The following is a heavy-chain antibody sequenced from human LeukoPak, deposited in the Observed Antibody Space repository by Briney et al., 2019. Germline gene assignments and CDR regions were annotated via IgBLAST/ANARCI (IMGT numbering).Heavy chain of an antibody. CDR3: ARDAYGARSDY. D-gene: IGHD4/OR15-4a*01. CDR2: IYSGGST. J-gene: IGHJ4*02. CDR1: GFTVGSNY. Sequence: GGSLRLSXAASGFTVGSNYMSWVRQAPGKGLEWVSVIYSGGSTYYADSVKGRFTISRDNSKNTLYLQMNSLRAEDTAVYYCARDAYGARSDYWGQGTLVTVSS. V-gene: IGHV3-53*01.